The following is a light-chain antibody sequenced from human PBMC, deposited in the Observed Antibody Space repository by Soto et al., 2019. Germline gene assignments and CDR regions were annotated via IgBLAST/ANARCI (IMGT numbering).Light chain of an antibody. CDR3: QQYSGGWA. J-gene: IGKJ1*01. V-gene: IGKV1-5*03. Sequence: DIQMTQSPSTLSVSVGDRVTITCRASQSISSWLAWYQQKPGKAPKLLIYKASSLEGGVPSRFSGSGSGTEFPLTSSRLQPDDFATYCCQQYSGGWAFGQGTKVEIK. CDR2: KAS. CDR1: QSISSW.